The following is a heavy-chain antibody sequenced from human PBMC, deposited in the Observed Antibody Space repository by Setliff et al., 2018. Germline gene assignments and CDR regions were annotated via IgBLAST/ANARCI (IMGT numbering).Heavy chain of an antibody. CDR2: INQDGSET. CDR3: VASPSNKNGHFEY. V-gene: IGHV3-7*01. CDR1: GFTFSSHA. J-gene: IGHJ4*02. Sequence: GGSLRLSCAASGFTFSSHAMTWVRQAPGKGLEWVANINQDGSETYYVDSLKGRFSVSRDNIKNTAFLQMNSLRADDTAMYYCVASPSNKNGHFEYWGQGTLVTVSS.